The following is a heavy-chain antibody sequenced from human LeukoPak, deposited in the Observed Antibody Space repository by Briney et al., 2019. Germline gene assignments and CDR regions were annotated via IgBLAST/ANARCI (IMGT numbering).Heavy chain of an antibody. CDR2: VDPEDGET. V-gene: IGHV1-69-2*01. CDR1: GYTFTDYY. Sequence: ASVKVSCKVSGYTFTDYYMHWVQQAPGKGLEWMGLVDPEDGETIYAEKFQGRVTITADTSTDTAYMELSSLRSEDTAVYYCATIQGSGSHEELDYWGQGTLVTVSS. CDR3: ATIQGSGSHEELDY. D-gene: IGHD3-10*01. J-gene: IGHJ4*02.